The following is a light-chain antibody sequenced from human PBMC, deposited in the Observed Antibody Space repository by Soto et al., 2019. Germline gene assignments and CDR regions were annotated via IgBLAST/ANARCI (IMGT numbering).Light chain of an antibody. CDR2: RAS. V-gene: IGKV4-1*01. J-gene: IGKJ4*01. CDR3: QQFYSTPPT. Sequence: DIVMTQSPDSLAVSLGERATINCKSSQSVLYSSNNKNYLAWYQQKPGQPPKLLIYRASTRESGVPDRFSVSGSGTDFTLTISSLQAEDVAVYYCQQFYSTPPTFGGGTKVEIK. CDR1: QSVLYSSNNKNY.